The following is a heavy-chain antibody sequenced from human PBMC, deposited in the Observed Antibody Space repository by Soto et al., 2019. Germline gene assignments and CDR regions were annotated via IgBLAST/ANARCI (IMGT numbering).Heavy chain of an antibody. D-gene: IGHD5-12*01. J-gene: IGHJ4*02. Sequence: QVQLVESGGGLVKPGGCLRLSCAASGFTFSDYYMSWIRQAPRKGLEWVSYISSSGSDTNYADSVKGRFTVSRDNAKNSLYLQMNSLRAEDTAVYYCARSLRGYSGYSGYWGQGTLVTVSS. CDR3: ARSLRGYSGYSGY. CDR2: ISSSGSDT. CDR1: GFTFSDYY. V-gene: IGHV3-11*05.